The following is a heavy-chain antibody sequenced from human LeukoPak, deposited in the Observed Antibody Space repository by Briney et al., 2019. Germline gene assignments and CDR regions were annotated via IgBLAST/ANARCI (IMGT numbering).Heavy chain of an antibody. V-gene: IGHV1-18*01. Sequence: GSSVKVSCKASGGTFSSYAISWVRQAPGQGLEWMGWISAYNGNTNYAQKLQGRVTMTTDTSTSTAYMELRSLRSDDTAVYYCARAPYYYDSSGPIFDYWGQGTLVTVSS. CDR3: ARAPYYYDSSGPIFDY. D-gene: IGHD3-22*01. J-gene: IGHJ4*02. CDR2: ISAYNGNT. CDR1: GGTFSSYA.